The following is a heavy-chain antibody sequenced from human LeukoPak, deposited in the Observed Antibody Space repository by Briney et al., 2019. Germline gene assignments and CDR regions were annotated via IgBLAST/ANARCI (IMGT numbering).Heavy chain of an antibody. D-gene: IGHD6-13*01. CDR1: GYTFTSYG. V-gene: IGHV1-18*01. CDR3: ARTTVGQQLVLGGFDP. Sequence: ASVKVSCKASGYTFTSYGISWVRQAPGQGLEWMGWISAYNGNTNYAQKLQGRVTMTTDTSTSTACMELRSLRSDDTAVYYCARTTVGQQLVLGGFDPWGQGTLVTVSS. J-gene: IGHJ5*02. CDR2: ISAYNGNT.